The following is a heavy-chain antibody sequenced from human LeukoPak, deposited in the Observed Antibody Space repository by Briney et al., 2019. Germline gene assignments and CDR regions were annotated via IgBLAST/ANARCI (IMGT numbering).Heavy chain of an antibody. D-gene: IGHD6-6*01. J-gene: IGHJ4*02. CDR3: ARAEYSSSSD. CDR1: GYTFTSYG. Sequence: ASVRVSCKASGYTFTSYGISWVRQAPGQGLEWMGWMNPNSGNTGYAQKFQGRVTITRNTSISTAYMELSSLRSEDTAVYYCARAEYSSSSDWGQGTLVTVSS. V-gene: IGHV1-8*02. CDR2: MNPNSGNT.